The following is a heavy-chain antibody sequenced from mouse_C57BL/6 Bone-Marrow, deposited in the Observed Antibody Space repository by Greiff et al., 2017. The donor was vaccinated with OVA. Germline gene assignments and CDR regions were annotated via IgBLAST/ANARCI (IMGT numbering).Heavy chain of an antibody. V-gene: IGHV1-64*01. CDR2: IHPNSGST. D-gene: IGHD2-3*01. J-gene: IGHJ3*01. Sequence: VQLQQPGAELVKPGASVKLSCKASGYTFTSYWMHWVKQRPGQGLEWIGMIHPNSGSTNYNEKFKSKATLTVDKSSSTDYMQLSSLTSEDSAVYYCARSDGSPAYWGQGTLVTVSA. CDR3: ARSDGSPAY. CDR1: GYTFTSYW.